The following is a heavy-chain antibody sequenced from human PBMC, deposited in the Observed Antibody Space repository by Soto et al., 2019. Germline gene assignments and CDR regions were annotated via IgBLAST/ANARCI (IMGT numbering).Heavy chain of an antibody. CDR3: ARGRGLYNSGRSQLDS. Sequence: QVQVVQSGAEVKKPGSSVRVSCKASGDSFTKYTVNWVRQAPRQGLEWMGGIIPRFGTTNYAPTLKDRVTITADASMNTVYMELSSLRSDDTALYYCARGRGLYNSGRSQLDSWGQGTLVTVSS. CDR1: GDSFTKYT. J-gene: IGHJ4*02. V-gene: IGHV1-69*01. CDR2: IIPRFGTT. D-gene: IGHD1-1*01.